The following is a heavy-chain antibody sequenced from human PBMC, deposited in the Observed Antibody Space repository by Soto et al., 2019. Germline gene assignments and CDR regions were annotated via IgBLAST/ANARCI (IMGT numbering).Heavy chain of an antibody. J-gene: IGHJ5*02. Sequence: TSETLSLTCAVYGGSFSGYYWSWIRQPPGKGLEWIGEINHSGSTNYNPSLKSRVTISVDTSKNQFSLKLSSVTAADTAVYYCARYSSSWFGRWFDPWGQGTLVTVSS. CDR3: ARYSSSWFGRWFDP. V-gene: IGHV4-34*01. CDR2: INHSGST. CDR1: GGSFSGYY. D-gene: IGHD6-13*01.